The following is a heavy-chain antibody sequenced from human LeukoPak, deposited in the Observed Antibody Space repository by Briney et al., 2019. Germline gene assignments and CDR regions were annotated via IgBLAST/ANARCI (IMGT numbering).Heavy chain of an antibody. CDR2: INPNSGGT. CDR3: ARGWGWATTPYDY. Sequence: GASVKVSCTASGYTFTGYYMHWVRQAPGPGLEWMGWINPNSGGTNYAQKFQGRVTMTRDTSISTAYMELSRLRSDDTAVYYCARGWGWATTPYDYWGQGTLVTVSS. V-gene: IGHV1-2*02. J-gene: IGHJ4*02. D-gene: IGHD3-16*01. CDR1: GYTFTGYY.